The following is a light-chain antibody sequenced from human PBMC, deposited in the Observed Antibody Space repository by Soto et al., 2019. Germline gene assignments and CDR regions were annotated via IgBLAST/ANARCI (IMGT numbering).Light chain of an antibody. CDR3: QHYNSYSWT. CDR2: KTS. Sequence: DIQMTQSPSTLSASVGDRVTITCRASQSISSSLAWYQQKPGKAPKLLIYKTSSLESGVPSRFRGSGSGTEFTLTISSLQPDDFATYYCQHYNSYSWTFGQGTKVEIK. J-gene: IGKJ1*01. CDR1: QSISSS. V-gene: IGKV1-5*03.